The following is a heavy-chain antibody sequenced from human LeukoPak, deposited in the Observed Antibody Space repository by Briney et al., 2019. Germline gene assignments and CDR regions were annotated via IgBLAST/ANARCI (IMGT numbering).Heavy chain of an antibody. D-gene: IGHD6-13*01. V-gene: IGHV3-23*01. Sequence: PGGSLRLSCAASGFTFSSYAMSWVRQAPGKGLEWVSAISGSGGSTYYADSVKGRFTISRDNSKNTLYLQMNGLRAEDTAVYYCAKAGLYSNHFDYWGQGTLVTVSS. CDR1: GFTFSSYA. CDR2: ISGSGGST. CDR3: AKAGLYSNHFDY. J-gene: IGHJ4*02.